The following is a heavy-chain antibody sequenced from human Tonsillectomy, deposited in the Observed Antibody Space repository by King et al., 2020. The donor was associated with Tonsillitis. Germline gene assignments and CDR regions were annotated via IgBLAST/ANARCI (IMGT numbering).Heavy chain of an antibody. CDR1: GGSIRSGNYY. D-gene: IGHD3-22*01. V-gene: IGHV4-31*03. CDR2: IYSSGST. Sequence: QLQESGPGLVKPSQTLSLTCTVSGGSIRSGNYYWTWIRQHPGQGLEWIGYIYSSGSTYYNPSLKSRVTISADTSKNQFSLQLNSVTAAETAVYYCAGHPDVTYSRGYAFDVWGLGTMVTVSS. CDR3: AGHPDVTYSRGYAFDV. J-gene: IGHJ3*01.